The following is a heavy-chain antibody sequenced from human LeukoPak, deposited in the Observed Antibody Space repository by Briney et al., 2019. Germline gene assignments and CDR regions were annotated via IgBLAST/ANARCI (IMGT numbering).Heavy chain of an antibody. Sequence: GGSLRLSCAASGFTFSTYAMHWVRQASGKGLEWVAVASYDGNTKNYADSVKGRFTVSRDNSKKTLFLQMNSLRVEDTALYYCARIGLQHDYWGQGTLVTVSS. CDR3: ARIGLQHDY. CDR2: ASYDGNTK. D-gene: IGHD2-2*01. CDR1: GFTFSTYA. V-gene: IGHV3-30*04. J-gene: IGHJ4*02.